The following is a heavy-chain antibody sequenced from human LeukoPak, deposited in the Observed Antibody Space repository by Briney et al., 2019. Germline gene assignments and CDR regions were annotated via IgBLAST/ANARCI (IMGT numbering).Heavy chain of an antibody. D-gene: IGHD2-2*01. CDR2: IRYDGSNK. V-gene: IGHV3-30*02. Sequence: GGSLRLSCAASGFPFSSYGRHWVRQAPGKGLEWVAFIRYDGSNKYYADSVKGRFTISRDNSKNTLYLQMNSLRAEDTAVYYCAKAYCSSTRCSSDLYFQHWGQGTLVTVSS. CDR3: AKAYCSSTRCSSDLYFQH. J-gene: IGHJ1*01. CDR1: GFPFSSYG.